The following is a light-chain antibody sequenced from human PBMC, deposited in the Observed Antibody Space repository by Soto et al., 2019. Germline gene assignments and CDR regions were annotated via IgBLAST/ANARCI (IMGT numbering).Light chain of an antibody. CDR3: QSYDSSLSGYV. Sequence: SVPTQPPSLSGALGPTVIISCSGSSSNLGAPYDVNWFRQLPGTVPRLLIYGNNNRPSGVPDRFSGSKSGTSASLAITGLQAEDEADYYCQSYDSSLSGYVLGTGTKVTVL. CDR1: SSNLGAPYD. CDR2: GNN. J-gene: IGLJ1*01. V-gene: IGLV1-40*01.